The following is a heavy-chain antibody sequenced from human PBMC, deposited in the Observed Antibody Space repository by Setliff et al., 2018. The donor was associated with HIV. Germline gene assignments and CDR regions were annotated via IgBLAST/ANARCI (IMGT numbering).Heavy chain of an antibody. J-gene: IGHJ5*02. CDR1: GFSFSEFW. CDR2: ISPDGNRN. CDR3: ARVLLITNAAYGVVSNQFDP. Sequence: GGSLRLSCAASGFSFSEFWMHWVRQAPGKGLEWVASISPDGNRNHCVGSVKGRFTASRDNAKSSLYLQMNSLRAEDTAVYFCARVLLITNAAYGVVSNQFDPWGQGTLVTVSS. D-gene: IGHD3-3*01. V-gene: IGHV3-7*03.